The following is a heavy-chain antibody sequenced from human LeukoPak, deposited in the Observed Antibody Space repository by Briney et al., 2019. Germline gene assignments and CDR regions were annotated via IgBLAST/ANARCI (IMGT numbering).Heavy chain of an antibody. CDR2: IYYSGST. J-gene: IGHJ4*02. CDR1: GGSISSYY. Sequence: SETLSLTCTVSGGSISSYYWSWLRQPPGKGLEWIGYIYYSGSTNYNPSLKSRVTISVDTSKNQFSLKLSSVTAADTAVYYCARQTAPGIAAVWGQGTLVTVSS. D-gene: IGHD6-13*01. V-gene: IGHV4-59*08. CDR3: ARQTAPGIAAV.